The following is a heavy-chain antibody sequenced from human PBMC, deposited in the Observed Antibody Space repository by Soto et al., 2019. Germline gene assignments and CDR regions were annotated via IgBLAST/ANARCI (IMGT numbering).Heavy chain of an antibody. CDR2: INHSGST. J-gene: IGHJ4*02. D-gene: IGHD5-12*01. Sequence: SETLSLTCAVYGGSFSGYYWSWIRQPPGKGLEWIGEINHSGSTNYNPSLKSRVTISVDTSKNQFSLKLSSVTAADTAVYYCARAATRPSLRRSGVGDYFDYWGQGTLVAVSS. V-gene: IGHV4-34*01. CDR1: GGSFSGYY. CDR3: ARAATRPSLRRSGVGDYFDY.